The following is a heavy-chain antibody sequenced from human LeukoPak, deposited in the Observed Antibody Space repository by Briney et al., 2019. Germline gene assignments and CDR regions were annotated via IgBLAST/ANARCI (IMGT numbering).Heavy chain of an antibody. CDR3: ARRGVVAPYNWFDP. V-gene: IGHV4-4*07. D-gene: IGHD3-10*01. CDR2: IYTSGST. J-gene: IGHJ5*02. CDR1: GGSISSYY. Sequence: SETLSLTCTVSGGSISSYYWSWIRQPAGKGLEWIGRIYTSGSTNYNPSLKSRVTMSVDTSKNQFSLKLSSVTAADTAVYYCARRGVVAPYNWFDPWGQGTLVTVSS.